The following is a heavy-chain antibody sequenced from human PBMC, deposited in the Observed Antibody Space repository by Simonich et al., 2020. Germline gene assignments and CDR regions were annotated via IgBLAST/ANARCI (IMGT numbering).Heavy chain of an antibody. V-gene: IGHV3-74*01. CDR1: GFTFSSYW. J-gene: IGHJ3*02. CDR2: INSEGSST. CDR3: ARDYSNYDAFDI. Sequence: EVQLVESGGGLVQPGGSLRLSCAASGFTFSSYWMNWVRQGPGKGLGWVLVINSEGSSTSYADSVKGRFTISRDNAKNTLYLQMNSLRAEDTAVYYCARDYSNYDAFDIWGQGTMVTVSS. D-gene: IGHD4-4*01.